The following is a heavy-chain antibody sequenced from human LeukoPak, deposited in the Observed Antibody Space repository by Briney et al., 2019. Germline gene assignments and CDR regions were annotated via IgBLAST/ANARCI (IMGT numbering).Heavy chain of an antibody. CDR3: ARHHIVVVPAAPTSYMDV. V-gene: IGHV3-7*01. D-gene: IGHD2-2*01. CDR1: GFTFSSYW. J-gene: IGHJ6*03. Sequence: GGSLRLSCAASGFTFSSYWMSWVRQAPGKGLEWVANIKQDGSEKYYVDSVKGRFTISRDNAKNSLYLQMNSLRAEDTAVYYCARHHIVVVPAAPTSYMDVWGKGTTVTVSS. CDR2: IKQDGSEK.